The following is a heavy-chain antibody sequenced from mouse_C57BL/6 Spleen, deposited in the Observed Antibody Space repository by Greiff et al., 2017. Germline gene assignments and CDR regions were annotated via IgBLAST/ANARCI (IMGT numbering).Heavy chain of an antibody. CDR3: ARRKLGPFAY. CDR2: IYPSDSET. J-gene: IGHJ3*01. V-gene: IGHV1-61*01. Sequence: KQSCKASGYTFTSYWMDWVKQRPGQGLEWIGNIYPSDSETHYNQKFKDKATLTVDKSSSTAYMQLSSLTSEDSAVYYCARRKLGPFAYWGQGTLVTVSA. D-gene: IGHD4-1*01. CDR1: GYTFTSYW.